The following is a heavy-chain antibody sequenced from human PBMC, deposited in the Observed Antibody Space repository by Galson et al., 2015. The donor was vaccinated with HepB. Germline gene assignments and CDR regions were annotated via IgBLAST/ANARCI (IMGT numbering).Heavy chain of an antibody. V-gene: IGHV3-7*03. Sequence: SLRLSCAASGFPFSSYWMTWVRQAPGKGLEWVANIKQDGSEKFYVDSVKGRFTISRDNAKNSLYLQMNSLRAEGTAVYYCARAPDGPDYWGQGTLVTVSS. CDR1: GFPFSSYW. CDR2: IKQDGSEK. J-gene: IGHJ4*02. CDR3: ARAPDGPDY.